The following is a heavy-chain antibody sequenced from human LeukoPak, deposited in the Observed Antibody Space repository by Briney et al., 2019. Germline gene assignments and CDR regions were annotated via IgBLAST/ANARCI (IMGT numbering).Heavy chain of an antibody. CDR3: ARIRVGYNDAYDI. D-gene: IGHD5-24*01. Sequence: ASVKVSCKASGYTFTKSYIHWVRQAPGQGLEWMGLIKPGGDNTNYAQNFQGRVTMTSDTSASTVYMELSSLRSEDTAIYYCARIRVGYNDAYDIWGQGTVVTVPS. V-gene: IGHV1-46*01. J-gene: IGHJ3*02. CDR2: IKPGGDNT. CDR1: GYTFTKSY.